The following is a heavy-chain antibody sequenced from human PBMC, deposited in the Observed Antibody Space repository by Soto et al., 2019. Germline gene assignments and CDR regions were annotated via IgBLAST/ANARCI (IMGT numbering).Heavy chain of an antibody. D-gene: IGHD5-12*01. J-gene: IGHJ3*02. CDR1: GGSISSSSYY. V-gene: IGHV4-39*01. Sequence: PSETLSLTCTVSGGSISSSSYYWGWIRQPPGKGLEWIGSIYYSGSTYYNPSLKSRVTISVDTSKNQFSLKLSSVTAADTAVYYCARQVATITVAFDIWGQGTMVT. CDR3: ARQVATITVAFDI. CDR2: IYYSGST.